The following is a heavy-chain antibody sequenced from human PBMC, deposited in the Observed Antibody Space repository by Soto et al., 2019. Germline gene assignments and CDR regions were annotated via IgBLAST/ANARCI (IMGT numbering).Heavy chain of an antibody. CDR2: IIPIFGTA. D-gene: IGHD3-22*01. V-gene: IGHV1-69*13. CDR3: ASEGYYDGSGYYKFDY. CDR1: GGTFSSYA. Sequence: SVKVSCKASGGTFSSYAISWVRQAPGQGLEWMGGIIPIFGTANYAQKFQGRVTITADESTSTAYMELSSLRSEDTAVYYCASEGYYDGSGYYKFDYWGQGTLVTVSS. J-gene: IGHJ4*02.